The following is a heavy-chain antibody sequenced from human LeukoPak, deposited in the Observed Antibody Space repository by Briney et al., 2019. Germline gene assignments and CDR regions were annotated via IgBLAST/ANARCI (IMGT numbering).Heavy chain of an antibody. Sequence: VSYITRSSSARYYADAVKGRFTISRDNAKNSLYLQMNSLRAEDTAVYYCATQWELHPAFWGQGTLVTVSS. CDR3: ATQWELHPAF. D-gene: IGHD1-26*01. V-gene: IGHV3-48*01. CDR2: ITRSSSAR. J-gene: IGHJ4*02.